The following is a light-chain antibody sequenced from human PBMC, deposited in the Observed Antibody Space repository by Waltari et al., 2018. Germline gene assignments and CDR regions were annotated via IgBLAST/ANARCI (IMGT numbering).Light chain of an antibody. CDR1: KSISSW. CDR3: QQYYSTPLT. J-gene: IGKJ4*01. V-gene: IGKV1-5*03. CDR2: KAS. Sequence: DIQMTQSPSTLSASVGDRVTITCRASKSISSWLAWYQQKPGKAPKLLIYKASSLESGVPSRFSGSGSGTEFTLTISSLQAEDVAVYYCQQYYSTPLTFGGGTKVEIK.